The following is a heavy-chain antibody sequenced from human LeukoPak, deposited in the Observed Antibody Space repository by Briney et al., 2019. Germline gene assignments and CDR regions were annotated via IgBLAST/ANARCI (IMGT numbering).Heavy chain of an antibody. CDR1: GGSISSYY. Sequence: SETLSLTCTVSGGSISSYYWSWIRQPAGKGLEWIGRIYTSGSTNYNPSLKSRVTMSVDTSKNQFSLKLSSVSAADTAVYYCARALIYDSSGYYHDAFDIWGQGTMVTVSS. CDR2: IYTSGST. V-gene: IGHV4-4*07. J-gene: IGHJ3*02. D-gene: IGHD3-22*01. CDR3: ARALIYDSSGYYHDAFDI.